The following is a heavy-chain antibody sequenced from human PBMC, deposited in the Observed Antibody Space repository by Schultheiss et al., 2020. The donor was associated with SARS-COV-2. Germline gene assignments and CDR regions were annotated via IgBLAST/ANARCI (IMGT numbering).Heavy chain of an antibody. CDR1: GFTFGDYA. Sequence: GSLRLSCTTSGFTFGDYAMGWVRQSSGKGLEWIGEINHIGNTTYNPSLKSRVTISVDTSKNQFSLKLSSVTAADTAVYYCARDSSGSYSHRWFDPWGQGTLVTVSS. J-gene: IGHJ5*02. CDR2: INHIGNT. V-gene: IGHV4-34*01. CDR3: ARDSSGSYSHRWFDP. D-gene: IGHD1-26*01.